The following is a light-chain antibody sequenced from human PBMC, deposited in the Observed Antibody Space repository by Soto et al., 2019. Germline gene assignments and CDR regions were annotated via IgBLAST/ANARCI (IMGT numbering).Light chain of an antibody. Sequence: EIVLTQFPGALSLSPGERVTLSCRASQTVSNTYLAWYQQKRGQAPHFHIYGASNRATGIPDRFSGSGSGTDFTITISRLEPEYFGVYYCQQYGGLPPQFGGGTKVEIK. J-gene: IGKJ4*02. CDR1: QTVSNTY. CDR2: GAS. CDR3: QQYGGLPPQ. V-gene: IGKV3-20*01.